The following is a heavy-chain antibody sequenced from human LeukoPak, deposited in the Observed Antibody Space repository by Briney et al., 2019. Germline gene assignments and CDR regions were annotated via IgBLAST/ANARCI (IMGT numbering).Heavy chain of an antibody. CDR2: LGHGGDI. CDR1: GFTFSTYD. J-gene: IGHJ4*02. D-gene: IGHD3-9*01. CDR3: ARGNILTGYDY. V-gene: IGHV3-13*04. Sequence: GGSLRLSCAASGFTFSTYDMHWVRHATGKGLEWVSALGHGGDIYYTGSVKGRFTISRENAKNSLYLQMNSLRAGDTPLYYCARGNILTGYDYWGQGTLVSVSS.